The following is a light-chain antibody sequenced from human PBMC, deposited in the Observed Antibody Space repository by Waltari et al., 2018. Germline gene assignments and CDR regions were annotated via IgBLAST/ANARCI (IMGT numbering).Light chain of an antibody. CDR2: WAS. J-gene: IGKJ4*01. CDR1: QTVLLTSNNRNH. V-gene: IGKV4-1*01. CDR3: QQYYRPPLT. Sequence: DIVMTQSPDTVAVSLGERATISCKSSQTVLLTSNNRNHLAWYRQKPGQPPQLLIYWASTRESGVPDRFSGSGSGTDFTLTISSLQAEYVAVYYCQQYYRPPLTFGGGTKVEIK.